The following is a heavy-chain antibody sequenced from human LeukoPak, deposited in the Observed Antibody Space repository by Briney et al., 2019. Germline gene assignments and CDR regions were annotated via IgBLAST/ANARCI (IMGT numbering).Heavy chain of an antibody. D-gene: IGHD3-10*01. CDR1: RFTFSSYS. V-gene: IGHV3-48*01. Sequence: PGGSLRLSCAASRFTFSSYSMNWVRQAPGKGLEWVSYISSSSNTIYYADSVKGRFTISRDNAKNSLYLQMNSLRAEDTAVYYCARGDDHHGSGSTHYYYYYMDVWGEGTTVTVSS. CDR2: ISSSSNTI. CDR3: ARGDDHHGSGSTHYYYYYMDV. J-gene: IGHJ6*03.